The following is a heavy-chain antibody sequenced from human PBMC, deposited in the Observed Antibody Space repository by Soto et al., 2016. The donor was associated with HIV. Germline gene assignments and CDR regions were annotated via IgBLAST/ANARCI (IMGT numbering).Heavy chain of an antibody. D-gene: IGHD1-1*01. J-gene: IGHJ4*02. V-gene: IGHV1-2*02. Sequence: QVQLVQSGAEAKKPGASVKISCEASGYNFTAFFLHWVRQVPGQGLEWMAWMNPKNGRTNYAQKFRDRITLTRDTSINTAFMEVTRLTSDDTAMYYCARDWFATGDDFWGQGTLVTVSS. CDR2: MNPKNGRT. CDR1: GYNFTAFF. CDR3: ARDWFATGDDF.